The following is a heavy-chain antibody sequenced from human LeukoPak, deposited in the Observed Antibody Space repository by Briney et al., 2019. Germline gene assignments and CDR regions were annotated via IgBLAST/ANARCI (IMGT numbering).Heavy chain of an antibody. CDR1: GGTFSSYA. CDR3: AREVGDSSGYYLSY. J-gene: IGHJ4*02. D-gene: IGHD3-22*01. CDR2: INPSGGST. V-gene: IGHV1-46*01. Sequence: GASVKVSCKASGGTFSSYAISWVRQAPGQGLVWMGIINPSGGSTSYAQKFQGRVTMTRDTSTSTVYMELSSLRSEDTAVYYCAREVGDSSGYYLSYWGQGTLVTVSS.